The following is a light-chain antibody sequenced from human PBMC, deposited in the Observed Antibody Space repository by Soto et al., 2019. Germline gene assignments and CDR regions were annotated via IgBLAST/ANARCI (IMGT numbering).Light chain of an antibody. CDR3: SSYTSSASLV. V-gene: IGLV2-14*01. CDR2: EVT. J-gene: IGLJ1*01. Sequence: QSSLTQPASVSGSAGRSITISCTGSSSDVGGYKFVSWYQQHPGKAPKLIIFEVTSRPSGVSNRFSGSKSGNTASLTISGLQAEDEADYYCSSYTSSASLVFGTGTKVTVL. CDR1: SSDVGGYKF.